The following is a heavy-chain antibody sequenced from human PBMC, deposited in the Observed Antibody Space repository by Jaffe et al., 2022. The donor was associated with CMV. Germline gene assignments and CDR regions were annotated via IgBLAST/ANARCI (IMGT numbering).Heavy chain of an antibody. D-gene: IGHD6-6*01. J-gene: IGHJ5*02. CDR1: GGSFSGYY. CDR2: INHSGST. V-gene: IGHV4-34*01. CDR3: ARGRGHLGAARRGSGRSWFDP. Sequence: QVQLQQWGAGLLKPSETLSLTCAVYGGSFSGYYWSWIRQPPGKGLEWIGEINHSGSTNYNPSLKSRVTISVDTSKNQFSLKLSSVTAADTAVYYCARGRGHLGAARRGSGRSWFDPWGQGTLVTVSS.